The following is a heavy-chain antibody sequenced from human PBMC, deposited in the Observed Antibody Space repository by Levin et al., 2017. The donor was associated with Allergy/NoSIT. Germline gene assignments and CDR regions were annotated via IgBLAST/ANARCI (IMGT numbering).Heavy chain of an antibody. D-gene: IGHD5/OR15-5a*01. V-gene: IGHV1-18*01. Sequence: GGSLRLSCKASGYTFIGYGISWVRQAPGQGLEWMGCIGSYNGDTTYAQKFQGRVIVTTDTSTSTAYMELTSLTSDDTAVYYCARSRTSTHWPLDLWGRGTLVTVSS. J-gene: IGHJ2*01. CDR1: GYTFIGYG. CDR2: IGSYNGDT. CDR3: ARSRTSTHWPLDL.